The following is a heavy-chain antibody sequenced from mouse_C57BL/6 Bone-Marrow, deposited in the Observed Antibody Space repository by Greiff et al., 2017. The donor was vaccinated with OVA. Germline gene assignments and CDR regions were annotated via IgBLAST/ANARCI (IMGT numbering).Heavy chain of an antibody. J-gene: IGHJ1*03. V-gene: IGHV1-55*01. CDR2: IYPGSGST. CDR3: ARSPHLKRLCPLVLRYPPLKFDV. D-gene: IGHD1-1*01. Sequence: VQLQQPGAELVKPGASVKMSCKASGYTFTSYWITWVKQRPGQGLEWIGDIYPGSGSTNYNEKFKSKATLPVDTSSSTAYMQLSSLTSEDSAVYYCARSPHLKRLCPLVLRYPPLKFDVWGTGTTVTVSS. CDR1: GYTFTSYW.